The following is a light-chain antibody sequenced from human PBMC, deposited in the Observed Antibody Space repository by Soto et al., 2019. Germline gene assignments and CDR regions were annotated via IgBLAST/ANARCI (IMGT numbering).Light chain of an antibody. V-gene: IGLV1-47*01. CDR3: AAWDDSLSAYVI. CDR2: RNN. Sequence: QSVLTQPPSASGTPGQRVTISCSGSSSNIGSNYVYWYHQLPGTAPKLVIYRNNQRPSGVPDRFSGSKSGTSASLAISGLRSEDEADYYCAAWDDSLSAYVIFGGGTKLTVL. J-gene: IGLJ2*01. CDR1: SSNIGSNY.